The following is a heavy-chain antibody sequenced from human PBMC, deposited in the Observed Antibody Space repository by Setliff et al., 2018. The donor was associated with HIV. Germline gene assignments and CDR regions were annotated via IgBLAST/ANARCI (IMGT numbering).Heavy chain of an antibody. CDR3: ARQSAATPDWIAP. Sequence: SETLSLTCTDSGGLVTSLYWSWIRQPPGGGLEWIGYIYFTGSYYYNPSLKSRVTMSLDTSKNQFSLKLTSVTAADTAMYYCARQSAATPDWIAPWGQGTLVTVSS. CDR1: GGLVTSLY. CDR2: IYFTGSY. V-gene: IGHV4-59*08. D-gene: IGHD2-15*01. J-gene: IGHJ5*02.